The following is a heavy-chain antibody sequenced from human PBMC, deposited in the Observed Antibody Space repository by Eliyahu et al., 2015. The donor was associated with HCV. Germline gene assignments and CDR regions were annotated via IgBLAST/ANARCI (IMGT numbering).Heavy chain of an antibody. CDR3: APRPEGILLWFGDQVGY. CDR2: ISGSGGSX. Sequence: EVQLLESGGGLVQPGGSLRLSCAASGFTFSSYAMXWVRQAPGKGLEWVSAISGSGGSXYYADSVKGRFTISRDNSKNTLYLQMNSLRAEDTAVYYCAPRPEGILLWFGDQVGYWGQGTLVTVSS. V-gene: IGHV3-23*01. D-gene: IGHD3-10*01. CDR1: GFTFSSYA. J-gene: IGHJ4*02.